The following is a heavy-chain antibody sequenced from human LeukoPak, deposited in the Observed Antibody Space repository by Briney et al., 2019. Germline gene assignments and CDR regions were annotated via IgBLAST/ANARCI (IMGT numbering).Heavy chain of an antibody. CDR3: AKAGYSSSSYFDY. D-gene: IGHD6-6*01. Sequence: GGSLRLSCAASGFTFSSYWMSWVRQAPGKGLEWVAVIWYGGSNKYYADSVKGRFTISRDNSKNTLYLQMNSLRAEDTAVYYCAKAGYSSSSYFDYWGQGTLVTVSS. V-gene: IGHV3-30*02. CDR1: GFTFSSYW. J-gene: IGHJ4*02. CDR2: IWYGGSNK.